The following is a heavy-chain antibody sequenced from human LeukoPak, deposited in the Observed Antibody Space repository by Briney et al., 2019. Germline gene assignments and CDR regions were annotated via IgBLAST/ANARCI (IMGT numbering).Heavy chain of an antibody. CDR2: IYYSGST. D-gene: IGHD3-10*01. V-gene: IGHV4-31*03. CDR1: GGSISSGGYY. Sequence: SETLSLTCTVSGGSISSGGYYWSWIRQHPGKGLEWIGYIYYSGSTYYNPSLKSRVTISVDTSKNQFSLKLSSVTAADTAVYYCARDPSSTDYYGSGTRSFDIWGQGTMVTVSS. CDR3: ARDPSSTDYYGSGTRSFDI. J-gene: IGHJ3*02.